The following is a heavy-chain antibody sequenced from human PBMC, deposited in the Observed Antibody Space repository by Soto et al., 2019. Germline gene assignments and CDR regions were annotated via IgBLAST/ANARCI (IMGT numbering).Heavy chain of an antibody. CDR1: GGSFTNFI. CDR2: IIPVLDVK. J-gene: IGHJ4*02. D-gene: IGHD2-2*01. Sequence: SVKVSCKTSGGSFTNFIVTWVRQAPGQGLEWMGRIIPVLDVKYYARKFQDRVTITADKSTSTAYMELSSLRSEDTAVYYCARDSPSSFDYWGQGTLVTVSS. V-gene: IGHV1-69*04. CDR3: ARDSPSSFDY.